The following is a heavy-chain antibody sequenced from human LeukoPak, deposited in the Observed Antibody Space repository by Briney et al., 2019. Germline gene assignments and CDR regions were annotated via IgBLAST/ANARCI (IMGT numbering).Heavy chain of an antibody. CDR3: ARAPAYYGSGTVYMDV. Sequence: ASVKVSCKASGYTFISYDINWVRQATGQGLEWMGWMNPNSGNTGYAQKFQGRVTMTRNTSISTAYMELSSLRSEDTAVYYCARAPAYYGSGTVYMDVWGKGTTVTVSS. CDR1: GYTFISYD. CDR2: MNPNSGNT. D-gene: IGHD3-10*01. V-gene: IGHV1-8*01. J-gene: IGHJ6*03.